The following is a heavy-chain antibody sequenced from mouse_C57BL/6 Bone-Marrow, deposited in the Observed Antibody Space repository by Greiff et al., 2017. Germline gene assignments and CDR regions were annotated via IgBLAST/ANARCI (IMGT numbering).Heavy chain of an antibody. D-gene: IGHD5-1*01. J-gene: IGHJ2*01. Sequence: EVQGVESGGGLVKPGGSLKLSCAASGFTFSSYTMSWVRQTPEKRLEWVATISGGGGNTYYPDSVKGRFTISRDNAKNTLYLQMSSLRSEETALYYCAVPRGYWGQGTTLTVSA. CDR3: AVPRGY. CDR2: ISGGGGNT. V-gene: IGHV5-9*01. CDR1: GFTFSSYT.